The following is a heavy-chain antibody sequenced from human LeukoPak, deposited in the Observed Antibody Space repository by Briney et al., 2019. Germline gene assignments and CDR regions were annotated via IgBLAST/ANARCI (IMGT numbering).Heavy chain of an antibody. Sequence: GGSLRLSCAASGFTFSGYGMHWVRRAPGKGLEWVAVISYDGRTKYYADSVKGRFTISRDNSKNTLYLQMNSLRAEDTAVYYCAKDHEVGATSAGIDYWGQGTLVTVSS. D-gene: IGHD1-26*01. CDR1: GFTFSGYG. J-gene: IGHJ4*02. CDR3: AKDHEVGATSAGIDY. CDR2: ISYDGRTK. V-gene: IGHV3-30*18.